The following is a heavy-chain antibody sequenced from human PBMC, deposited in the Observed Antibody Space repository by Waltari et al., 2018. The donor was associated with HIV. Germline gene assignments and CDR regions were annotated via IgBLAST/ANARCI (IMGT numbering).Heavy chain of an antibody. J-gene: IGHJ3*02. V-gene: IGHV3-33*06. CDR1: AFTFSSCG. Sequence: QGYLMESVGGVVQPGVSLKLSCAASAFTFSSCGRHWVRQAPGKGLEWVAVIWSDGYNKFYADSVRGRFTFSRDNSKYTLSLQMNSLRAEDTALYYCVKERGPFNGFDIWGQGTMVTVSS. D-gene: IGHD3-16*01. CDR3: VKERGPFNGFDI. CDR2: IWSDGYNK.